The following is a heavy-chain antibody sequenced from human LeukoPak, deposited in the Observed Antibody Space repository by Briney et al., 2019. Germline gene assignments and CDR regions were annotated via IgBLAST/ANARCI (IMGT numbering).Heavy chain of an antibody. CDR2: IIPIFGTA. Sequence: GASVKVSCKASGGTFSSYAISWVRQAPGQGLEWMGGIIPIFGTANYAQKFQGRVTITTDESTSTACMELSSLRSEDTAVYYCASINYYYYYMDVWGKGTTVTVSS. J-gene: IGHJ6*03. V-gene: IGHV1-69*05. CDR1: GGTFSSYA. CDR3: ASINYYYYYMDV.